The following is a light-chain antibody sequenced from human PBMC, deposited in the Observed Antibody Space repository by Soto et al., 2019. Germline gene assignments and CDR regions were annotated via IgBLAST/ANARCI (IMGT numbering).Light chain of an antibody. CDR3: SSYAGSNNLYV. CDR1: SSDVGGYKY. Sequence: QSVLTQPPSASGSPGQSVTISYTGTSSDVGGYKYVSWYQQHPGKAPKLMIYEVTKRPSGVPDRFSGSKSGNAASLTVSGLQAEDEADYYCSSYAGSNNLYVFGTGTKLTVL. J-gene: IGLJ1*01. CDR2: EVT. V-gene: IGLV2-8*01.